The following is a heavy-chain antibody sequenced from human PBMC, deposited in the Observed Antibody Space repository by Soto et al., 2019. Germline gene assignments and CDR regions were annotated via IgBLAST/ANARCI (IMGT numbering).Heavy chain of an antibody. CDR3: AKGYQLLTYYFDY. D-gene: IGHD2-2*01. Sequence: PGGSLRLSCAASGFTFSSYGMHWVRQAPGKGLEWVAVISYDGSNKYYADSVKGRFTISRDNSKNTLYLQMNSLRAEDTAVYYCAKGYQLLTYYFDYSGQGTLVTVSS. V-gene: IGHV3-30*18. CDR1: GFTFSSYG. J-gene: IGHJ4*02. CDR2: ISYDGSNK.